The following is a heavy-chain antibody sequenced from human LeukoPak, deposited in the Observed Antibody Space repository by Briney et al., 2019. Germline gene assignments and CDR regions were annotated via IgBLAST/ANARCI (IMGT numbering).Heavy chain of an antibody. Sequence: PSEALSLTCTVSGGSISSGGYYWSWIRQPPGKGLEWIGYIYHSGSTYYDPSLKSRVTISVDRSKNQFSLKLSSVTAADTAVYYCARTTMMGGWFDPWGQGTLVTVSS. D-gene: IGHD1-1*01. CDR3: ARTTMMGGWFDP. V-gene: IGHV4-30-2*01. J-gene: IGHJ5*02. CDR2: IYHSGST. CDR1: GGSISSGGYY.